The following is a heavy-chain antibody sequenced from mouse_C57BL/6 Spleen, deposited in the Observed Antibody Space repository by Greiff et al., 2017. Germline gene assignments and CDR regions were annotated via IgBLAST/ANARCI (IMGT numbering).Heavy chain of an antibody. CDR1: GYTFTNYW. CDR2: IYPGGGYT. V-gene: IGHV1-63*01. CDR3: ARSRGYDWYFDV. Sequence: QVQLQQSGAELVRPGTSVKMSCKASGYTFTNYWIGWAKQRPGHGLGWIGNIYPGGGYTNYNEKLKGKATLTADKSSSTAYMQFSSLTSEDSAIYYCARSRGYDWYFDVWGTGTTVTVSS. D-gene: IGHD2-2*01. J-gene: IGHJ1*03.